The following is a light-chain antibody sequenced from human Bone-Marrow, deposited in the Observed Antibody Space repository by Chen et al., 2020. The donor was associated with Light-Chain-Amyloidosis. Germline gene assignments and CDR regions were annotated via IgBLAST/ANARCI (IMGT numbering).Light chain of an antibody. J-gene: IGLJ3*02. CDR2: KDK. V-gene: IGLV3-25*03. CDR3: QSADTTASFRV. CDR1: VLSNQY. Sequence: STALTQPPSVSVSPGQTARITCSGDVLSNQYGYWYQQKPSQAPVMLIYKDKERPSGIPERFSGSSSGTTVTLTISGVQAEDEADYYCQSADTTASFRVFGGGTKLTVL.